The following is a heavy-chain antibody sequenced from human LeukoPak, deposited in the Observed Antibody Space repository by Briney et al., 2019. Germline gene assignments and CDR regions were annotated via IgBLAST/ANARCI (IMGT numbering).Heavy chain of an antibody. V-gene: IGHV1-8*01. J-gene: IGHJ6*02. D-gene: IGHD6-13*01. CDR2: MNPNSGNT. CDR1: GYTFTSYD. Sequence: ASVKVSCKASGYTFTSYDINWVRQATGQGLEWMGWMNPNSGNTGYAQKFQGRVTMTRNTSISTAYMELSSLRPEDTAVYYCARSYSSSWYYYYGMDVWGQGTTVTVSS. CDR3: ARSYSSSWYYYYGMDV.